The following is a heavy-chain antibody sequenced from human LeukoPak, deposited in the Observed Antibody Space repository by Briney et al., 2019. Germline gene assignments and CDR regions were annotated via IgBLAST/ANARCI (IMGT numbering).Heavy chain of an antibody. CDR3: ARALWFGELSLDY. Sequence: GGSLRLSCAASGFTFSSYAMHWVRQAPGKGLEYVSAISSNGGSTYYANSVKGRFTISRDNSRNTLYLQMGSLRAEDMAVYYCARALWFGELSLDYWGQGTLVTVSS. CDR2: ISSNGGST. J-gene: IGHJ4*02. CDR1: GFTFSSYA. D-gene: IGHD3-10*01. V-gene: IGHV3-64*01.